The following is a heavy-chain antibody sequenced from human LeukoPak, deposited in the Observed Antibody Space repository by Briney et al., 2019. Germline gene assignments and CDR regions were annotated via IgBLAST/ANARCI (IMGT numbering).Heavy chain of an antibody. CDR2: IYYSGST. V-gene: IGHV4-59*01. Sequence: SETLSLTCTVSGGSISSYYWSWIRQPPGKGLEWIGYIYYSGSTNYNPSLKSRVTISVDTSKNQFSLKLSSVTAADTAVYYCARAPYCGGDCYFYFDYWGQGTLVTVSP. CDR1: GGSISSYY. CDR3: ARAPYCGGDCYFYFDY. D-gene: IGHD2-21*02. J-gene: IGHJ4*02.